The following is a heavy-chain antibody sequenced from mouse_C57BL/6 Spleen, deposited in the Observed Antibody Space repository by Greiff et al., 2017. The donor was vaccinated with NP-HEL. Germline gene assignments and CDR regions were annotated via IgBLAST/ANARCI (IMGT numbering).Heavy chain of an antibody. Sequence: VQLQQPGAELVRPGSSVKLSCKASGYTFTSYWMAWVQQRPGQGLEWIANIYPSDSETHYNHKFKDQATFTGDKSYSTSYLQLSSLTSEESAVYYCARDYYGSSAWYFGVWGTGATVTVSS. J-gene: IGHJ1*03. CDR1: GYTFTSYW. V-gene: IGHV1-61*01. CDR2: IYPSDSET. CDR3: ARDYYGSSAWYFGV. D-gene: IGHD1-1*01.